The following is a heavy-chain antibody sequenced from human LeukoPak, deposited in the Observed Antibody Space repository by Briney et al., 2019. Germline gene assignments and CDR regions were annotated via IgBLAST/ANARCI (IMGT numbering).Heavy chain of an antibody. CDR3: ATGDYGGIYFDF. CDR1: GYSLSELS. J-gene: IGHJ4*02. CDR2: FTPEHGET. Sequence: GASVKVSCKVSGYSLSELSVHWVRQAPGIGLEWMGGFTPEHGETTYAQNFHGRVTMTEDTSTGTAYMELSSLRSDDTAMYYCATGDYGGIYFDFWGWGTLVTVSP. V-gene: IGHV1-24*01. D-gene: IGHD4-23*01.